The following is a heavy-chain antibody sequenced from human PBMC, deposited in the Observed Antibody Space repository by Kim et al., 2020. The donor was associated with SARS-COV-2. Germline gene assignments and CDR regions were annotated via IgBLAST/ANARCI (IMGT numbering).Heavy chain of an antibody. CDR2: INPSGGST. J-gene: IGHJ4*02. Sequence: ASVKVSCKASGYTFTSYYMHWVRQAPGQGLEWMGIINPSGGSTSYAQKFQGRVTMTRDTSTSTVYMELSSLRSEDTAVYYCARDTVGVIPFTVFPAYFDYWGQGTLVTVSS. CDR3: ARDTVGVIPFTVFPAYFDY. D-gene: IGHD3-16*02. V-gene: IGHV1-46*01. CDR1: GYTFTSYY.